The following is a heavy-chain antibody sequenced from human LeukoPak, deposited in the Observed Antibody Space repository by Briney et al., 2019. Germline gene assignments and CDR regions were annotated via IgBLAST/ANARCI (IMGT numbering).Heavy chain of an antibody. CDR3: ASYPGAQYDSSGYSSFDI. Sequence: SETLSLTCTVSGGSISSYYWSWIRQPPGKGLEWIGYIYYSGSTNYNPSLKSRVTISVDTSKNQFSLKLSSVTAADTAVYYCASYPGAQYDSSGYSSFDIWGQGTMVTVSS. CDR1: GGSISSYY. J-gene: IGHJ3*02. D-gene: IGHD3-22*01. V-gene: IGHV4-59*01. CDR2: IYYSGST.